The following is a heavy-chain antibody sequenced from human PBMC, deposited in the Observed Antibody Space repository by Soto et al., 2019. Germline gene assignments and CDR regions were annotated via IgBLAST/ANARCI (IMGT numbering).Heavy chain of an antibody. CDR2: INPHGGST. Sequence: QLVLSGGEVKQPGASVKVSCKAPRDTFTSYYINWVRQAPGQGLEWLGVINPHGGSTAYAQKFKGGVTLPSDTSASMVYMEVSSLTSEDTAMYYCARSSGGNVGMIIEGANWFAPLGQGPLVAVSS. V-gene: IGHV1-46*01. CDR1: RDTFTSYY. CDR3: ARSSGGNVGMIIEGANWFAP. D-gene: IGHD1-26*01. J-gene: IGHJ5*02.